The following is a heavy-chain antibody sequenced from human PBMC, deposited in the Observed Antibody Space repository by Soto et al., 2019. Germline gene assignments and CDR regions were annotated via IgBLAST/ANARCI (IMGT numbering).Heavy chain of an antibody. V-gene: IGHV3-15*01. D-gene: IGHD6-19*01. CDR3: TTPQSLVHIDY. J-gene: IGHJ4*02. CDR1: VFTFSNAW. Sequence: GGSLRLSCAASVFTFSNAWMSWVRQAPGKGLEWVGRIKSKTDGGTTDYAAPVKGRFTISRDDSKNTLYLQMNSLKTEDTAVYYCTTPQSLVHIDYWGKGTLVTVSS. CDR2: IKSKTDGGTT.